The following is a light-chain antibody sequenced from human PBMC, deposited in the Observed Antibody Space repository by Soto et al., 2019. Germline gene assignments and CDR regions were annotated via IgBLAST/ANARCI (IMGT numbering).Light chain of an antibody. J-gene: IGLJ1*01. Sequence: QSVLTQPASVSGSPGQSITISCTGTSSDVGGYNYVSWYQQHPGKAPKLMIYDVGNRPSGVSNRFSGSKSGNTASLTISGLQAEDEADYYCSSYTSSSTCFGTGTKVTVL. CDR2: DVG. CDR3: SSYTSSSTC. V-gene: IGLV2-14*01. CDR1: SSDVGGYNY.